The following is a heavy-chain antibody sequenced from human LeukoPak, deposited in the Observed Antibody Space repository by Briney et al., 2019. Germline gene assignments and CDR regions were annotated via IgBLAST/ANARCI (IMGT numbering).Heavy chain of an antibody. J-gene: IGHJ5*02. CDR2: INSDGSIT. CDR3: AGGDYDILTGYH. D-gene: IGHD3-9*01. CDR1: GFTFSSSW. V-gene: IGHV3-74*01. Sequence: GSLRLSCAASGFTFSSSWMHWVRQAPGKGLVWVSRINSDGSITNYADSVKGRFTISRDNAKNTLYLQMNSLRDEDTAVYYCAGGDYDILTGYHWGQGTLVTVSS.